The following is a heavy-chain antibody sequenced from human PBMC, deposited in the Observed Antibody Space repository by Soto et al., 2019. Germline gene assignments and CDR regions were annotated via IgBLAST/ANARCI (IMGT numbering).Heavy chain of an antibody. J-gene: IGHJ5*02. CDR2: INAGNGNT. CDR1: GYTFTSYT. V-gene: IGHV1-3*05. D-gene: IGHD1-7*01. Sequence: QVQLVQSGAEEKKPGASVKVSCKASGYTFTSYTMHWVRQAPGQRLEWMGWINAGNGNTKYSQKFQGRVTITRDTPXSTAYMELSSLRSEDTAVYYCARDPWNYVSGWFDPWGQGTLVTVSS. CDR3: ARDPWNYVSGWFDP.